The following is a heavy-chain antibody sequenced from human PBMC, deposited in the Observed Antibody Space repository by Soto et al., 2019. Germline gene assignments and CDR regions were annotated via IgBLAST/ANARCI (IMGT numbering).Heavy chain of an antibody. V-gene: IGHV3-23*01. J-gene: IGHJ4*02. CDR2: ISGRGLTT. CDR1: GFTFSSYA. Sequence: EVQLLESGGGLVQPGGSLRLSCAASGFTFSSYAMSWVRQAPGKGLEWVSTISGRGLTTYLADSVKGRFTISRDNSKSTLHLQMNSLRAEDTAVYYCAKEGATSLYYFDYWGQGTLVSVSS. CDR3: AKEGATSLYYFDY. D-gene: IGHD5-12*01.